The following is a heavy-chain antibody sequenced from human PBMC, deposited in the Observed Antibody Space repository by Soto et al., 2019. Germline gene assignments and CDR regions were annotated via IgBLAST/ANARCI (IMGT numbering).Heavy chain of an antibody. CDR3: ARALASGWFDP. D-gene: IGHD3-10*01. CDR2: IYYSGST. V-gene: IGHV4-59*01. Sequence: PSETLSLTCTVSGGSISSYYWSWIRQPPGKGLEWIGYIYYSGSTNYNPSLKSRVPISVDTSKNQFSLKLSSVTAAATAVYDCARALASGWFDPWGQGTLVTVSS. J-gene: IGHJ5*02. CDR1: GGSISSYY.